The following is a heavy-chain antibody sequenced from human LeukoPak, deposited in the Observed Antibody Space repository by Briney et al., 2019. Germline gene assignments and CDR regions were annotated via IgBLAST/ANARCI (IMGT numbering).Heavy chain of an antibody. D-gene: IGHD5-18*01. CDR2: IIPILGIA. CDR3: ARVGERGYSYGGFDY. Sequence: GASVKVSCKASGGTFSSHAISWVRQAPGQGLEWMGRIIPILGIANYAQKFQGRVTITADKSTSTAYMELSSLRSEDTAVYYCARVGERGYSYGGFDYWGQGTLVTVSS. V-gene: IGHV1-69*04. J-gene: IGHJ4*02. CDR1: GGTFSSHA.